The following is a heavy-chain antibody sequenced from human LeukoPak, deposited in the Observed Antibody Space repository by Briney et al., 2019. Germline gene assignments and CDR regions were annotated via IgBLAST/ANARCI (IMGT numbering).Heavy chain of an antibody. CDR3: TTEGSSGYYLYFDY. J-gene: IGHJ4*02. Sequence: GGSLRLSCAASGFTFSNAWMSWVRQAPGKGLEWVGRIKSKTDGGTTDYAAPVKGRFTISRDDSKNTLYLQMNSLKTEDTAVYYCTTEGSSGYYLYFDYWGQGTLVTVSS. V-gene: IGHV3-15*01. D-gene: IGHD3-22*01. CDR1: GFTFSNAW. CDR2: IKSKTDGGTT.